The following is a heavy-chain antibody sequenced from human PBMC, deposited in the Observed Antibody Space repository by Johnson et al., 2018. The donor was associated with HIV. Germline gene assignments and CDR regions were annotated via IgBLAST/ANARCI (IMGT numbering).Heavy chain of an antibody. J-gene: IGHJ3*01. V-gene: IGHV3-20*04. CDR1: GFTFDDYG. CDR2: INWNAGST. CDR3: ASEVEYSILGGV. D-gene: IGHD6-6*01. Sequence: MLLVESGGGVVRPGGSLRLSCAASGFTFDDYGMSWVRQVPGKGLEWVSGINWNAGSTGYADSVKGRFTISRDNAKNSLYLQMNSLRAEDTALYYCASEVEYSILGGVWGQGTMVTVSS.